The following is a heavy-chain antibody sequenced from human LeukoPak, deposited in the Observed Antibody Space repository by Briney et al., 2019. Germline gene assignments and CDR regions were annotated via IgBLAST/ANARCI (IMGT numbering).Heavy chain of an antibody. J-gene: IGHJ1*01. V-gene: IGHV4-59*08. D-gene: IGHD1-26*01. Sequence: SETLSLTRTVSGGSISSYYWSWIRQPPGKGLEWIGYIYYSGSTNYNPSLKSRVTISVDTSRNQFSLKLSPVTAADTAVYYCARHVVGATPQYFQHWGQGTLVSVSS. CDR2: IYYSGST. CDR1: GGSISSYY. CDR3: ARHVVGATPQYFQH.